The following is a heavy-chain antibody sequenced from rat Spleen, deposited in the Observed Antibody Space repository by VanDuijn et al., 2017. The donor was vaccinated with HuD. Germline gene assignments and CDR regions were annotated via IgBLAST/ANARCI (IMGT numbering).Heavy chain of an antibody. Sequence: EVQLVESGGGLVQPGRSMKLSCAASGFTFSNYYMAWVRQAPTKGLEWVASISSGGGGTYYPDSVKGRFTIARDNAKSTLYLQIDSLRYEDTASYYCARHPGTAWGQGVMVTVSS. CDR1: GFTFSNYY. D-gene: IGHD1-4*01. CDR3: ARHPGTA. V-gene: IGHV5-25*01. J-gene: IGHJ2*01. CDR2: ISSGGGGT.